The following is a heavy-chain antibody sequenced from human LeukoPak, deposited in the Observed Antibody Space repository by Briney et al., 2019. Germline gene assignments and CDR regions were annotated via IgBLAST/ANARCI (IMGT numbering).Heavy chain of an antibody. V-gene: IGHV1-69*05. J-gene: IGHJ4*02. CDR2: IIAVFGTA. CDR3: ARGLQWLAPADY. Sequence: ASVKVSCKASGGTFSSYAISWVRQAPGQGLEWMGRIIAVFGTANYAQKFQGRVTITTDESTSTAYMELSSLRSEDTAVYYCARGLQWLAPADYWGQGTLVTVSS. CDR1: GGTFSSYA. D-gene: IGHD6-19*01.